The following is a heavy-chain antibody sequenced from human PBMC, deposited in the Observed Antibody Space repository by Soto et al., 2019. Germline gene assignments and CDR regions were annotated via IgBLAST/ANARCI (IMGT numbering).Heavy chain of an antibody. CDR1: GFTFNDYT. D-gene: IGHD2-2*01. CDR2: ISSSSSFI. V-gene: IGHV3-21*06. CDR3: ARTDIVVVPPPKNSYYHMDV. J-gene: IGHJ6*03. Sequence: EVQLVESGGGLVKPGGSLRLSCAASGFTFNDYTMNWVRQAPGKGLEWVSSISSSSSFIYYVDSLKGRITISRDNAKNSLYLQMNSLRAEDTAVYYCARTDIVVVPPPKNSYYHMDVWGKGTTVTVSS.